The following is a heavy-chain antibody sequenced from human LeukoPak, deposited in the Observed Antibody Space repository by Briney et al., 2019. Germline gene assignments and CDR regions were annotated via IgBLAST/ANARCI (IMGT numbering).Heavy chain of an antibody. V-gene: IGHV4-59*10. CDR3: ARRGYSGYDDYYYMDV. D-gene: IGHD5-12*01. J-gene: IGHJ6*03. CDR2: IYTSGST. Sequence: PSETLSLTFAVYGGSFSGYYWSWIRQPPGKGLEWIRRIYTSGSTNYDPSLKSRATISVDTSKNQFSLKLSSVTAADTAVYYCARRGYSGYDDYYYMDVWGKGTTVTISS. CDR1: GGSFSGYY.